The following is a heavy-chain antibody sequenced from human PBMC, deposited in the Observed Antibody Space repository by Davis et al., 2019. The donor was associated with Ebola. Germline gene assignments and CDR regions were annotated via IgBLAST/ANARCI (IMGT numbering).Heavy chain of an antibody. CDR1: GLTVSRAW. J-gene: IGHJ4*02. D-gene: IGHD1-26*01. CDR3: TTTTTHFDY. CDR2: IKSNTDGGTT. Sequence: GESLKISCVASGLTVSRAWMRWVRQVPGKGLEWVGRIKSNTDGGTTDYAVAVKGRFTISRDDSQNTLYLQMNSLKTEDAAVYYCTTTTTHFDYWGQGTLVTVSS. V-gene: IGHV3-15*01.